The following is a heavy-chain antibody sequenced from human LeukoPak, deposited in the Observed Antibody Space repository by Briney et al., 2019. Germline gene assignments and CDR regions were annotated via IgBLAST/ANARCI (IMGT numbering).Heavy chain of an antibody. CDR1: GFTFSSYA. V-gene: IGHV3-23*01. CDR2: ISSSGDRT. Sequence: GGSLRLSCAASGFTFSSYAMNWVRQAPGKGLEWVSSISSSGDRTYYADSVRGRFTISRDNFKNTLFLQMNSLRAEDTAKYFCAKTGTVTTMLYYFDYWGQGTLVTVSS. CDR3: AKTGTVTTMLYYFDY. J-gene: IGHJ4*02. D-gene: IGHD4-17*01.